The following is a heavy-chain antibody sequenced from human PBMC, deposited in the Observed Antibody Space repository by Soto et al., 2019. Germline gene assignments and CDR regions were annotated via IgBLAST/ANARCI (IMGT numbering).Heavy chain of an antibody. Sequence: SETLSLTCTVSGGSISSGDYYWSWIRQPPGKGLEWIGYIYYSGSTYYNPSLKSRVTISVDTSKNQFSLKLSSVTAADTAVYYCARERGYSYGYSSLVTQWGQGTLVTVS. CDR1: GGSISSGDYY. CDR2: IYYSGST. CDR3: ARERGYSYGYSSLVTQ. V-gene: IGHV4-30-4*01. J-gene: IGHJ4*02. D-gene: IGHD5-18*01.